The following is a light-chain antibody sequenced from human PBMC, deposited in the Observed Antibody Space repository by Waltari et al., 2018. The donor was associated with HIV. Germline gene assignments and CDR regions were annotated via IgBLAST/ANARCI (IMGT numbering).Light chain of an antibody. CDR1: QSVSSN. CDR2: GAS. Sequence: DIVMTQSPATLSVSPGERATLSCRASQSVSSNLVWYQQKPGQAPRLLIYGASTRATGIPARFSGSGSGTEFTLTISSLQSEDFAVYYCQQYNNWPPYTFGQGTKLEIK. J-gene: IGKJ2*01. CDR3: QQYNNWPPYT. V-gene: IGKV3-15*01.